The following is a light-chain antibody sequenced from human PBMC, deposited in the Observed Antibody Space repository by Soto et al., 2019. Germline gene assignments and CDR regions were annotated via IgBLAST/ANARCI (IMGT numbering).Light chain of an antibody. Sequence: EIVMTQSPATLSVSPGERAILSCRASQTLYNNLAWYQQKLGQAPRLLIYGASARATDIPARFSGSGSGTEFTLTISGLQSEDFAIYYCQQYSDWPLTSGGGTKVEIK. CDR2: GAS. J-gene: IGKJ4*01. CDR1: QTLYNN. CDR3: QQYSDWPLT. V-gene: IGKV3-15*01.